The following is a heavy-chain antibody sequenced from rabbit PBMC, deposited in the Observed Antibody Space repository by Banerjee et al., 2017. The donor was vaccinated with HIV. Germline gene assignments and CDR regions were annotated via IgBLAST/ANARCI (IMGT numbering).Heavy chain of an antibody. CDR2: IGGGSSGIT. J-gene: IGHJ4*01. CDR1: GFSFNNNYV. D-gene: IGHD4-1*01. Sequence: QEQLEESGGDLVKPEGSLTLTCTASGFSFNNNYVMCWVRQAPGKGLEWIGCIGGGSSGITYYASWAKGRFTISKTSSTTVTLQMTSLTAADTATYFCARDLAGVIGWNFNLWGPGTLVTVS. V-gene: IGHV1S45*01. CDR3: ARDLAGVIGWNFNL.